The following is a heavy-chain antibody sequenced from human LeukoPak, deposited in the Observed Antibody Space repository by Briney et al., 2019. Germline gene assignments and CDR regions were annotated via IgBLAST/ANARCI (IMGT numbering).Heavy chain of an antibody. CDR1: GYTLTELS. CDR2: IIPIFGTA. CDR3: ARRHYYGSGSSYMDV. V-gene: IGHV1-69*13. J-gene: IGHJ6*03. Sequence: SVKVSCKVSGYTLTELSMHWVRQAPGQGLEWMGGIIPIFGTANYAQKFQGRVTITADESTSTAYMELSSLRSEDTAVYYCARRHYYGSGSSYMDVWGKGTTVTISS. D-gene: IGHD3-10*01.